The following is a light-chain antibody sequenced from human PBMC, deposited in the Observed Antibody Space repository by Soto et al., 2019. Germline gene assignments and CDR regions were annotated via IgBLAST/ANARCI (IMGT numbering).Light chain of an antibody. CDR2: EVS. CDR3: SSFTTTSTVL. Sequence: QSALTQPAAVSGSLGQSITISCTGTSSDIGAYNYVSWYQQHPGKAPKVMIFEVSMRPSGVSNRFSGSKSGNMASLTISGLQAEDEGDYYCSSFTTTSTVLLGGGTKQTVL. J-gene: IGLJ2*01. CDR1: SSDIGAYNY. V-gene: IGLV2-14*01.